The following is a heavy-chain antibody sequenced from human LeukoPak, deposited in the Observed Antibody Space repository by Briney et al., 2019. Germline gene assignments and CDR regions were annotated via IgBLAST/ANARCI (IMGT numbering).Heavy chain of an antibody. V-gene: IGHV1-8*03. Sequence: ASVKVSCKASGYTFTSYDINWVRQATGQGLEWTGWMNPNSGNTGYAQKFQGRVTITRNTSISTAYMELSSLRSEDTAVYYCARGVRFLEWLRSYYMDVWGKGTTVTVSS. J-gene: IGHJ6*03. CDR1: GYTFTSYD. D-gene: IGHD3-3*01. CDR3: ARGVRFLEWLRSYYMDV. CDR2: MNPNSGNT.